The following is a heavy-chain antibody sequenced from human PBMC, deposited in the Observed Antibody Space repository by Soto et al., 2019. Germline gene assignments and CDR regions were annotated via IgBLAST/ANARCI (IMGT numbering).Heavy chain of an antibody. D-gene: IGHD6-6*01. CDR3: ARENPRVAARLFQH. CDR2: ISPDGSNE. J-gene: IGHJ1*01. CDR1: GFSFSAYA. Sequence: PGGSLRLSCVVSGFSFSAYAMHWARQAPGKGLEWVALISPDGSNEYYSDSARGRFTISRDNSQNTVYLQMSSLRPEDAARYFCARENPRVAARLFQHWGHGTLVTVSS. V-gene: IGHV3-30-3*01.